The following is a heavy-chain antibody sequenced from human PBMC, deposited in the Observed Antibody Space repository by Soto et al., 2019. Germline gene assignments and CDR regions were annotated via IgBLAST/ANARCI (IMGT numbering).Heavy chain of an antibody. D-gene: IGHD3-3*01. CDR2: ISYDGSNK. CDR3: ARPDIPFLEWNPSDY. CDR1: GFTFSSYA. Sequence: QVQLVESGGGVVQPGRSLRLSCAASGFTFSSYAMHWVRQAPGKGLEWVAVISYDGSNKYYADSVKGRFTISRDNSKNTLYLQMNSLRAEDTAVYYCARPDIPFLEWNPSDYWGQGTLVTVSS. J-gene: IGHJ4*02. V-gene: IGHV3-30-3*01.